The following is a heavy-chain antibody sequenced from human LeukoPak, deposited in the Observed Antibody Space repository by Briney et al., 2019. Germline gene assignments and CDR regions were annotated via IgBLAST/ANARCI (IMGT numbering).Heavy chain of an antibody. J-gene: IGHJ6*03. V-gene: IGHV3-21*01. CDR3: ARLNGVRGVILPYYYYYMDV. D-gene: IGHD3-10*01. CDR2: ISSSSSYI. CDR1: GFTFSSYS. Sequence: GGSLRLSCAASGFTFSSYSMNWVRQAPGKGLEWVSSISSSSSYIYYADSVKGRFTISRDNAKNSLYLQMNSLRAEDTAVYYCARLNGVRGVILPYYYYYMDVWGKGTTVTVSS.